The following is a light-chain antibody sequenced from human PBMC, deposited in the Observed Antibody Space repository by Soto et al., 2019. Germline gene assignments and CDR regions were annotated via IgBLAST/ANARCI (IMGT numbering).Light chain of an antibody. J-gene: IGLJ2*01. Sequence: QSALTQPTSVSGSPGQSITICCTGTSSDVGSYNFVSGFKQHPGKVPKLIIYEGTERPSGVSNRFSASKSGNPASLTISGLQTEDEADYYCCSYAGPSTIFDGGTKLTVL. CDR2: EGT. CDR3: CSYAGPSTI. V-gene: IGLV2-23*01. CDR1: SSDVGSYNF.